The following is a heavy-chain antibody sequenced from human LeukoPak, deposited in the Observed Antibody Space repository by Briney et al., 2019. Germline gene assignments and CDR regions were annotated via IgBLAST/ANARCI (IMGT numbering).Heavy chain of an antibody. CDR1: GGSISSYY. Sequence: SETLSLTFTVSGGSISSYYWSWIRQPPGKGLGWIGYIYTSGSTNYNPSLKSRATISVDTSKNQFSLKLSSVTAADTAVYYCARQRDDILTGYSYYFDYWGQGTLVTVSS. J-gene: IGHJ4*02. D-gene: IGHD3-9*01. CDR3: ARQRDDILTGYSYYFDY. CDR2: IYTSGST. V-gene: IGHV4-4*09.